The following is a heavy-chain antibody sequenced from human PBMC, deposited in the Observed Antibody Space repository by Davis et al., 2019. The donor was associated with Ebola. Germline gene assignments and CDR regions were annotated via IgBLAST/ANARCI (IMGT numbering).Heavy chain of an antibody. Sequence: GESLKISCKVSGYNFTSYWISWVRQMPGKGLEWVGRINPRDSYTFYSPPFQGHVTISADTSINTAYLQWRSLKASDTAMYYCARGGDYNWNSLTGMDVWGQGTTVTVPS. J-gene: IGHJ6*02. CDR2: INPRDSYT. CDR1: GYNFTSYW. V-gene: IGHV5-10-1*01. CDR3: ARGGDYNWNSLTGMDV. D-gene: IGHD1-7*01.